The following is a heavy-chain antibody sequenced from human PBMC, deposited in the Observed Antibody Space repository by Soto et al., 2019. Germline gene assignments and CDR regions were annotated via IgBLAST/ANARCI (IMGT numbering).Heavy chain of an antibody. Sequence: GGSLRLSCAASGFTFDDYAMHWVRQAPGKGLEWVSGISWNSGSIGYADSVKGRFTISRDNAKNSLYLQMNSLRAGDTALYYCAKATSRSYYDFWSGYSVGAFDIWGQGTMVTVSS. V-gene: IGHV3-9*01. CDR3: AKATSRSYYDFWSGYSVGAFDI. CDR2: ISWNSGSI. D-gene: IGHD3-3*01. J-gene: IGHJ3*02. CDR1: GFTFDDYA.